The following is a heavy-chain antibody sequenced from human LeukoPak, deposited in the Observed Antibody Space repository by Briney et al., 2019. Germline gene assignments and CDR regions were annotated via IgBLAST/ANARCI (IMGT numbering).Heavy chain of an antibody. D-gene: IGHD2-15*01. CDR1: GYSISSGYY. Sequence: SETLSLTCTVSGYSISSGYYWGWIRQPPGKGLEWIGSIYYSGSTYYNPSLKSRVTISVDTSKNQFSLKLSSVTAADTAVYYCARYFSVTYCSGGSCYRGWFDPWGQGTLVTVSS. CDR3: ARYFSVTYCSGGSCYRGWFDP. CDR2: IYYSGST. V-gene: IGHV4-38-2*02. J-gene: IGHJ5*02.